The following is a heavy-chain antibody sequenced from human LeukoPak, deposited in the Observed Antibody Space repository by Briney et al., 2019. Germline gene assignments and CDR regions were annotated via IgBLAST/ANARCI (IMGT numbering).Heavy chain of an antibody. J-gene: IGHJ5*02. D-gene: IGHD3-3*01. Sequence: NPSQTLSLTCAVSGGSISSGGYSWSWIRQPPGKGLEWIGYIYYSGSTYYNPSLKSRVTISVDTSKNQFSLKLSSVTAADTAVYYCARASGRDWFDPWGQGTLVTVSS. CDR3: ARASGRDWFDP. CDR2: IYYSGST. CDR1: GGSISSGGYS. V-gene: IGHV4-30-4*07.